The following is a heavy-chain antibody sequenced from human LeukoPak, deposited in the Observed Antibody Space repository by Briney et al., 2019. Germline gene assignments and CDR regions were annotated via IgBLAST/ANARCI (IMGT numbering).Heavy chain of an antibody. CDR2: ISYEGRNI. J-gene: IGHJ3*02. CDR1: GFTFSSYG. CDR3: AKHRSMTENNHAFVT. D-gene: IGHD2-21*02. V-gene: IGHV3-30*18. Sequence: PGRSLSLSCAASGFTFSSYGRHWVRQAPGKGLEWVTVISYEGRNIFYADSVTGRFIISRDNSKNTLYLQMNSVRDEDTAVYYCAKHRSMTENNHAFVTSGHGKTVTVSS.